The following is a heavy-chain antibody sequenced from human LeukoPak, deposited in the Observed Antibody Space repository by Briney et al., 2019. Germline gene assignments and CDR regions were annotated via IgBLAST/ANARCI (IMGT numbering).Heavy chain of an antibody. CDR2: ISGSGGST. Sequence: GGSLRLSCAASGFTFSSYGMHWVRQAPGKGLEWVSAISGSGGSTYYADSVKGRFTISRDNSKNTLYLQMNSLRAEDTAVYYCAKDLTRYYYDSSGPLDYWGQGTLVTVSS. J-gene: IGHJ4*02. D-gene: IGHD3-22*01. CDR1: GFTFSSYG. CDR3: AKDLTRYYYDSSGPLDY. V-gene: IGHV3-23*01.